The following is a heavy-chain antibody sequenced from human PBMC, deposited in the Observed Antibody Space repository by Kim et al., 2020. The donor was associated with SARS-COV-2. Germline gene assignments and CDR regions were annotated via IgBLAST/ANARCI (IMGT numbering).Heavy chain of an antibody. J-gene: IGHJ4*02. CDR3: AKDRVGATGHFDY. V-gene: IGHV3-23*01. Sequence: YADSVKGRFTISRDNSKNTLYLQMNSLRAEDTAVYYCAKDRVGATGHFDYWGQGTLVTVSS. D-gene: IGHD1-26*01.